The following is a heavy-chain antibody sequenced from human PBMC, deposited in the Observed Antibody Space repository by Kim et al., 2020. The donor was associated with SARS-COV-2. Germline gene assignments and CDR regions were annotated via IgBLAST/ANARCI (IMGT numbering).Heavy chain of an antibody. D-gene: IGHD6-19*01. J-gene: IGHJ4*02. CDR3: ARQRYSSGWYRGILDY. CDR1: GGSISSSSYY. V-gene: IGHV4-39*01. CDR2: IYYSGST. Sequence: SETLSLTCTVSGGSISSSSYYWGWIRQPPGKGLEWIGSIYYSGSTYYNPSLKSRVTISVDTSKNQFSLKLSSVTAADTAVYYCARQRYSSGWYRGILDYWGQGTLVTVSS.